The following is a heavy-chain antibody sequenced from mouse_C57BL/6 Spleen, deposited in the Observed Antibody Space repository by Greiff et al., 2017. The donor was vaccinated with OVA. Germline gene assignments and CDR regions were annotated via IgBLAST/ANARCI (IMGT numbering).Heavy chain of an antibody. CDR1: GFTFSDYG. D-gene: IGHD2-5*01. CDR2: ISSGSSTI. V-gene: IGHV5-17*01. J-gene: IGHJ4*01. CDR3: ARRQAYYSNFYAMDY. Sequence: EVMLVESGGGLVKPGGSLKLSCAASGFTFSDYGMHWVRQAPEKGLEWVAYISSGSSTIYYADTVKGRFTISRDNAKNTLFLQMTSLRSEDTAMYYCARRQAYYSNFYAMDYWGQGTSVTVSS.